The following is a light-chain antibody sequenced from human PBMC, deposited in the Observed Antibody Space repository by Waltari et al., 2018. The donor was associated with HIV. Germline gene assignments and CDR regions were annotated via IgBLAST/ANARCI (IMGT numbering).Light chain of an antibody. J-gene: IGLJ2*01. V-gene: IGLV2-14*01. CDR3: SSYTSSSSVL. CDR2: EVT. Sequence: QSALTQPASVSGSPGQSITISCTGTSSDVGGYNYVSWYQLHPGKAPKLMIFEVTNRPSGVSNRFSGSKSSNTASLTISGLQAEDEADYYCSSYTSSSSVLFGGGTKLTVL. CDR1: SSDVGGYNY.